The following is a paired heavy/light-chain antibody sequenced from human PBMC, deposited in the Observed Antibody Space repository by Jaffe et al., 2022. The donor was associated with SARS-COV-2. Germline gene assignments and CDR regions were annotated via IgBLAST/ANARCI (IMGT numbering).Light chain of an antibody. V-gene: IGLV2-14*01. CDR3: NSYTNRYYSNYL. J-gene: IGLJ1*01. CDR2: EVT. Sequence: QSALTQPASVSGSPGQSITISCTGTSSDVGGHNYVSWYQQHPGKAPKLIIYEVTNRPSGVPDRFSGSKSGNTASLIISGLQAEDEAVYYCNSYTNRYYSNYLFGTGTEVTVL. CDR1: SSDVGGHNY.
Heavy chain of an antibody. Sequence: QVQLVQSGAEVKKPGASVRVSCKTSGYMFSNYFVNWVRQAPGQGLEWMGRINPSSGGTNYAQKFQGRVIMTTDTSIGTAYMELTSLPSDDTAVYYCARGRNFDWSYFDYWGQGVLVTAPS. D-gene: IGHD3-9*01. CDR3: ARGRNFDWSYFDY. J-gene: IGHJ4*02. CDR2: INPSSGGT. V-gene: IGHV1-2*06. CDR1: GYMFSNYF.